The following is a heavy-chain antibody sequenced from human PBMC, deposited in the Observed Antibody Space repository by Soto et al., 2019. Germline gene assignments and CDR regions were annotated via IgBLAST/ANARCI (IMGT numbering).Heavy chain of an antibody. J-gene: IGHJ6*03. CDR3: ATYNLNYSGFYYYCYMDV. V-gene: IGHV1-24*01. D-gene: IGHD1-7*01. Sequence: GASVKVSCKVSGYTLTELSMHWVRQAPGKGLEWMGGFDPEDGETIYAQKFQGRVTMTEDTSTDTAYMELSSLRSEDTAVYYCATYNLNYSGFYYYCYMDVWGKGTTVTVSS. CDR2: FDPEDGET. CDR1: GYTLTELS.